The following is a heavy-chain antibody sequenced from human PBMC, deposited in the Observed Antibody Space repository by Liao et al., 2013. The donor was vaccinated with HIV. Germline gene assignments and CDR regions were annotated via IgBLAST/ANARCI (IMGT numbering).Heavy chain of an antibody. J-gene: IGHJ4*03. V-gene: IGHV4-4*07. CDR2: IYNGGTT. CDR1: GDSISSGY. Sequence: QVQLQESGPGLVRPSETLSLTCSVSGDSISSGYWSWIRQPAGSGLEWIGRIYNGGTTNYNSSLTGRLTMSLDTSKNQFSLRLTSMTAADAAVYYCARGGYGSGTFSLLCTNWGRG. CDR3: ARGGYGSGTFSLLCTN. D-gene: IGHD3-10*01.